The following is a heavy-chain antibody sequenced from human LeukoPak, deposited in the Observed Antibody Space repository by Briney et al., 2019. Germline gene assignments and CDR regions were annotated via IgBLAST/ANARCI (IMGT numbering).Heavy chain of an antibody. Sequence: GGSLRLSCAASGFTFSDHYMGWIRQAPGKGLEWVSYISSSGSTIYYADSVKGRFTISRDNAKNSLYLQMNSLRAEDTAVYYCARDLLPYYYDSSGPYSYWGQGTLVTVSS. CDR2: ISSSGSTI. V-gene: IGHV3-11*01. CDR1: GFTFSDHY. D-gene: IGHD3-22*01. J-gene: IGHJ4*02. CDR3: ARDLLPYYYDSSGPYSY.